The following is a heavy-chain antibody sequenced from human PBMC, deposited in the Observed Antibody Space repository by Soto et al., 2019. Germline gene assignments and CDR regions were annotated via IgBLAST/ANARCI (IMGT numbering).Heavy chain of an antibody. CDR1: GFSLSTSGVG. J-gene: IGHJ4*02. V-gene: IGHV2-5*02. CDR2: IYWDGDK. Sequence: QITLKESGPTLVKPTQTLTLTCSLSGFSLSTSGVGVGWIRQPPGKALEWLAHIYWDGDKRYSPSLKTRLTITEDTSKTQLVLIMTNIHPLDTGPYYCAHTRGRGNSAVYVYWGQGTLVTVSS. D-gene: IGHD2-21*02. CDR3: AHTRGRGNSAVYVY.